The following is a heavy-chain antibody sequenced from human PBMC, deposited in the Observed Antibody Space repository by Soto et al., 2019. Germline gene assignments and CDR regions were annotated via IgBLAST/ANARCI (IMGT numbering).Heavy chain of an antibody. J-gene: IGHJ4*02. V-gene: IGHV1-18*01. D-gene: IGHD5-18*01. CDR3: ARAAPDVDTAMVIAWYFDY. Sequence: QVQLVQSGAEVKKPGASVKVSCKASGYTFTSYGISWVRQAPGQGLEWMGWISAYNGNTNYAQKLQGRDTMTTDTATSTAYMELRSLRTEDTAVYYCARAAPDVDTAMVIAWYFDYWGQGTLVTVS. CDR1: GYTFTSYG. CDR2: ISAYNGNT.